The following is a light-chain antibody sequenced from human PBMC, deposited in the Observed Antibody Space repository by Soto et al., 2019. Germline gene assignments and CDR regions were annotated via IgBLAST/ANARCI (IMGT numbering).Light chain of an antibody. CDR2: EVG. Sequence: QSALTQPASVSGSPGQSITISCTGTSSDVGAFNYVSWYLQYPGKAPKLMIYEVGNRPSGVSNRFSGSKSGNTASLNISGLQAEDEADYYCCSYASGSIYVFGTGTKLTVL. V-gene: IGLV2-14*01. J-gene: IGLJ1*01. CDR3: CSYASGSIYV. CDR1: SSDVGAFNY.